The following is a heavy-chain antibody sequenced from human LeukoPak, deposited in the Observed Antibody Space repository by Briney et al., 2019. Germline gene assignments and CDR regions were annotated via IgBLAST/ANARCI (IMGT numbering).Heavy chain of an antibody. CDR1: GFTFSSYS. CDR3: ARLLRFLEWLPQPYYYYYMDV. Sequence: GGSLRLSCAASGFTFSSYSMNRVRQAPGKGLEWVSSISSSSSYIYYADSVKGRFTISRDNAKNSLYLQMNSLRAEDTAVYYCARLLRFLEWLPQPYYYYYMDVWGKGTTVTVSS. J-gene: IGHJ6*03. CDR2: ISSSSSYI. V-gene: IGHV3-21*01. D-gene: IGHD3-3*01.